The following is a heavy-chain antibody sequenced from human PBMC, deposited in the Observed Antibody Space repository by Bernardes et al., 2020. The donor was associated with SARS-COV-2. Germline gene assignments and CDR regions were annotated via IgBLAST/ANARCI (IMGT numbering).Heavy chain of an antibody. V-gene: IGHV4-61*01. J-gene: IGHJ5*02. CDR1: GGSVSSGSYY. CDR3: ASGGGWWELHPPGWFDP. Sequence: SETLSLTCTVSGGSVSSGSYYWSWIRQPPGKGLEWIGYIYYSGSTNYNPSLKSRVTISVDTSKNQFSLKLSSVTAADTAVYYCASGGGWWELHPPGWFDPWGQGTLVTVSS. CDR2: IYYSGST. D-gene: IGHD1-26*01.